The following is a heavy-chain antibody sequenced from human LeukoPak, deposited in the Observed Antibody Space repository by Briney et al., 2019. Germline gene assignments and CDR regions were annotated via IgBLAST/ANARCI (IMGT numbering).Heavy chain of an antibody. Sequence: PGGSLRLSWAASGFYFSTDWVGWVRQAPERGLEWVANIKHDGSERHYVDSVKGRFTISRDNAKNSLYLQMNSLRVEDTALYYCVRSQYSSSSWGQGTLVAVSS. CDR2: IKHDGSER. V-gene: IGHV3-7*01. D-gene: IGHD6-13*01. J-gene: IGHJ4*02. CDR3: VRSQYSSSS. CDR1: GFYFSTDW.